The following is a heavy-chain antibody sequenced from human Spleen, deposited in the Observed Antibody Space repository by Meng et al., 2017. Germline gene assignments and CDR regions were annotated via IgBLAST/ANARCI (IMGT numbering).Heavy chain of an antibody. CDR1: GGSISSGGHY. CDR2: IYYSGST. V-gene: IGHV4-31*03. D-gene: IGHD4-17*01. J-gene: IGHJ4*02. CDR3: ARGSAGDYYFDS. Sequence: SETLSLTCTVSGGSISSGGHYWSWIRQHPGKGLEWIGYIYYSGSTYYNPSLKSRVTVSVDTSKNQISLRLASVTAADTAVYFCARGSAGDYYFDSWGQGTLVTVSS.